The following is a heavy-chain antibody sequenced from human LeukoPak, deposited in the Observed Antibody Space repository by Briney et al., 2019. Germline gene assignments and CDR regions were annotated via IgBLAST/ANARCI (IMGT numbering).Heavy chain of an antibody. CDR2: IYYSGST. CDR3: ARGRVTMVRGVPRFDP. CDR1: GGSISSYY. V-gene: IGHV4-59*12. J-gene: IGHJ5*02. D-gene: IGHD3-10*01. Sequence: SETLSLTCTVSGGSISSYYWSWIRQPPGKGLEWIGYIYYSGSTNYNPSLKSRVTISVDTSKNQFSLKLSSVTAADTAVYYCARGRVTMVRGVPRFDPWGQGTLVTVSS.